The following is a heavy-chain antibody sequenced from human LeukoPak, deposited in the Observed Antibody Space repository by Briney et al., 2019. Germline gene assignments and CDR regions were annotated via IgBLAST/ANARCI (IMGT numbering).Heavy chain of an antibody. Sequence: GGSLRLSCEASGFTFSTYGMHWVRQAPGKGLEWVAVIWYDGSNKNYADSVKGRFTISRVNSKNTLYLQMNSLRAEDTAVYYCARGGRTTWHGMDVWGQGTTVTVSS. CDR3: ARGGRTTWHGMDV. J-gene: IGHJ6*02. D-gene: IGHD4-17*01. CDR2: IWYDGSNK. V-gene: IGHV3-33*01. CDR1: GFTFSTYG.